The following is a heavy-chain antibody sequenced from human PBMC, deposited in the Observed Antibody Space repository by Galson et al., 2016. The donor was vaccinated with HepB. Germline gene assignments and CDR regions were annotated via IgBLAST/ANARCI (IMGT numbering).Heavy chain of an antibody. V-gene: IGHV3-30*04. J-gene: IGHJ6*02. CDR3: ARDPSYYSGMDV. CDR2: ISYDGSNK. Sequence: SLRLSCAASGFTFSSYAMSWVRQAPGKGLEWVAVISYDGSNKYFADSVKGRFTISRDNSENTLYLQMNSLRAEDTAVYYCARDPSYYSGMDVWGQGTTVTVSS. CDR1: GFTFSSYA.